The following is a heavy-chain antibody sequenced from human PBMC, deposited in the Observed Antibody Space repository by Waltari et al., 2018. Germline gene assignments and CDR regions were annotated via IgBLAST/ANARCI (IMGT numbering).Heavy chain of an antibody. CDR3: ARWSARISQREFYFDY. CDR1: GASVTGDW. Sequence: QVHLQESGPGLVKPSGTLSLTCEVSGASVTGDWWGWVRQPPGKGLEWIGEIDHGGSNNYNPSLKSRLAMSVDKSKNEFSLKLTSVTAADTAVYYCARWSARISQREFYFDYWGQGILVTISS. CDR2: IDHGGSN. J-gene: IGHJ4*02. V-gene: IGHV4-4*02. D-gene: IGHD6-25*01.